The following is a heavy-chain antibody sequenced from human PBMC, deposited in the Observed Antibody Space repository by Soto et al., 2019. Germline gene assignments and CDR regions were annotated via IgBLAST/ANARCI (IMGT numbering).Heavy chain of an antibody. CDR3: ARDRPIAVAGRGADY. D-gene: IGHD6-19*01. CDR2: ISAYNGNT. CDR1: GYTFTSYG. V-gene: IGHV1-18*01. J-gene: IGHJ4*02. Sequence: ASVKVSCKASGYTFTSYGISWVRQAPGQGLEWMGWISAYNGNTNYAQKLQGRVTMTTDTSTSTAYMELRSLRSDDTAVYYCARDRPIAVAGRGADYWGQGTLVTVSS.